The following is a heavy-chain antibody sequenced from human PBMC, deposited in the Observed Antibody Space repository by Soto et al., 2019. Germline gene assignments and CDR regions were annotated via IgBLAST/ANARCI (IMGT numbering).Heavy chain of an antibody. CDR2: IDPSDSYT. Sequence: PGESLKISCKGSGYSFTSYWSSWVRQMPGKGLEWMGRIDPSDSYTNYSPSFQGHVTISADKSISTAYLQWSSLKASDTAMYYCARDAFDAFDIWGQGTMVTVSS. J-gene: IGHJ3*02. CDR1: GYSFTSYW. CDR3: ARDAFDAFDI. V-gene: IGHV5-10-1*01.